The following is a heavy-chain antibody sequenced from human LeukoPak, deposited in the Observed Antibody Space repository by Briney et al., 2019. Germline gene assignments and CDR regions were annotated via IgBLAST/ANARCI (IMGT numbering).Heavy chain of an antibody. CDR1: GFTFSTYD. CDR2: ISGSGGST. Sequence: GGSLRLSCAASGFTFSTYDMSWVRQAPGRGLEWVSAISGSGGSTYYAGSVKGRFTISRDNSKNILYLQMNSLRAEDTAVYYCASNGAITMLTWFDPWGQGTLVTVSS. CDR3: ASNGAITMLTWFDP. J-gene: IGHJ5*02. V-gene: IGHV3-23*01. D-gene: IGHD3-10*02.